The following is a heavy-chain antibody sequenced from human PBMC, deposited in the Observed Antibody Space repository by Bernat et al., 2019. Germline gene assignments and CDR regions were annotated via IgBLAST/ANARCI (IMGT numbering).Heavy chain of an antibody. Sequence: QVQLVESGGGVVQPGRSLRLSCAASGFTFSSYGMHWVRQAPGKGLEWVAVIWYDGSDKYYAESVQGRFTISGDNSKNTLYLQMNSLRAEDTAVYYCARDEAYCGGDCYSIADAFDIWGQGTMVTVSS. CDR3: ARDEAYCGGDCYSIADAFDI. CDR2: IWYDGSDK. CDR1: GFTFSSYG. V-gene: IGHV3-33*01. D-gene: IGHD2-21*02. J-gene: IGHJ3*02.